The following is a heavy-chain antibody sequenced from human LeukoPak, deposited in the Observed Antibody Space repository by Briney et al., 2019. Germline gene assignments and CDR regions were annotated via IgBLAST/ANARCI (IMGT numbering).Heavy chain of an antibody. CDR1: GGSFSGYY. J-gene: IGHJ4*02. D-gene: IGHD6-19*01. Sequence: SETLSLTCAVYGGSFSGYYWSWIRQPPGQGLEWIGEINHSGSTNNNPSLKSRVTISVDTSKTQFSLKLSSVTAADTAVYYCARGGGGAVAGTFFYWGQGTLVTVSS. V-gene: IGHV4-34*01. CDR3: ARGGGGAVAGTFFY. CDR2: INHSGST.